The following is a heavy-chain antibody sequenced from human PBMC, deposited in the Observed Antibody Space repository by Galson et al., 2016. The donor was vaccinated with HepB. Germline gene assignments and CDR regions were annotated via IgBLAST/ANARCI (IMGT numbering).Heavy chain of an antibody. Sequence: SLRLSCATSGFTLRSYAISWVRQAPGKGLEWVSGISGSGASIYYAESVKGRFTISRDNSKNTVHLQMNNLRAEDTALYYCAKGLSSGLRDPFDIWGHGAMISVAS. CDR3: AKGLSSGLRDPFDI. CDR1: GFTLRSYA. CDR2: ISGSGASI. V-gene: IGHV3-23*01. J-gene: IGHJ3*02. D-gene: IGHD3-22*01.